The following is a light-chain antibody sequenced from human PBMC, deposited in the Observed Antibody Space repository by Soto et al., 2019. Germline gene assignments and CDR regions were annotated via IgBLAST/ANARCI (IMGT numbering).Light chain of an antibody. V-gene: IGLV2-14*01. CDR2: DVS. J-gene: IGLJ1*01. CDR1: SSDVGGYNY. Sequence: QSVLTQPASVSGSPGQSITISCTGTSSDVGGYNYVSWYQQHPGKAPKLMIYDVSNRPSGVSNRFSGSKSGNTASLTISGLQAEDEADYYCSSYTSSRTPNVFGTGTKLTVL. CDR3: SSYTSSRTPNV.